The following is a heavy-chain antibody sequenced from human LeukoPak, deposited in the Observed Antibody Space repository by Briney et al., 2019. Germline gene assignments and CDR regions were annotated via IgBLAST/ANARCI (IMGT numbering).Heavy chain of an antibody. CDR1: GFSFTDHP. V-gene: IGHV3-48*02. CDR3: ADDIRYAFDY. Sequence: GSLRLSCATSGFSFTDHPMNWVSQAPGKWLEWISNIRTSAEGAKYAYYADSVKGRVTISTDDGKNTLYLHMNSLRDDDTSLYYGADDIRYAFDYWGQGILVTVSS. CDR2: IRTSAEGAKYA. D-gene: IGHD3-9*01. J-gene: IGHJ4*02.